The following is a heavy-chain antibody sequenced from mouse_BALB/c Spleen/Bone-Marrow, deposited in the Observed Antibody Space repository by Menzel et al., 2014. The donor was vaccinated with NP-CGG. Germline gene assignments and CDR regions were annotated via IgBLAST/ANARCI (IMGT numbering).Heavy chain of an antibody. J-gene: IGHJ4*01. CDR2: IHPSNGRT. D-gene: IGHD3-2*01. CDR3: ARGTARAMMDY. V-gene: IGHV1S81*02. Sequence: VQLQQSGTELVKPGASVKLSCKASGYTFTSYWIHWVKQGPGQGLEWIGEIHPSNGRTNYSEEFKTKATLTVDKSSSTAHMQLSSLTSEDSAVYYCARGTARAMMDYWGQGTSATVSS. CDR1: GYTFTSYW.